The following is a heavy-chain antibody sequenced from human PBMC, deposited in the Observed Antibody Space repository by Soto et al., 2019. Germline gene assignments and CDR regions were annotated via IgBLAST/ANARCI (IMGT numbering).Heavy chain of an antibody. CDR2: IIPIFGTT. V-gene: IGHV1-69*01. CDR3: ARGALTTLAYYYGMDV. J-gene: IGHJ6*02. CDR1: GGTFSSYT. D-gene: IGHD4-4*01. Sequence: SVKVSCKASGGTFSSYTMSWVRQAPVQGLEWMGGIIPIFGTTTYAHKFQGRVTITADESTSTVYMELRSLRGEDTAVYYCARGALTTLAYYYGMDVWGQGTTVTVSS.